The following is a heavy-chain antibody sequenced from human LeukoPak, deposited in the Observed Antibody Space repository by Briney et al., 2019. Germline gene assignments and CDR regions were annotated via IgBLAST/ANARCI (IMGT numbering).Heavy chain of an antibody. J-gene: IGHJ4*02. V-gene: IGHV3-30-3*01. D-gene: IGHD4-11*01. Sequence: GGSLRLSCAASGFTFSSYPMNWVRQAPGKGLEWVAVISYDGSNKYYADSVKGRFTISRDNSKNTLYLQMNSLRAEDTAVYYCARGYGNPGYFDYWGQGTLVTVSS. CDR2: ISYDGSNK. CDR1: GFTFSSYP. CDR3: ARGYGNPGYFDY.